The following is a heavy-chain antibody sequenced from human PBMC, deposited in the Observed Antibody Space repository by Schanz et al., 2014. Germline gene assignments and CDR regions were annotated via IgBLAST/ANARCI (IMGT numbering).Heavy chain of an antibody. D-gene: IGHD1-1*01. CDR3: ARRVPYSFGLDV. Sequence: QVQLVESGGGVVQPGGSLRLSCAASGFTFSSYGMHWVRQAPGKGLEWVTFIRFDGSDKYYADSVKGRFTISRDNSKNTLYLQMNSLRDEDTAMYYCARRVPYSFGLDVWGQGATVTVSS. J-gene: IGHJ6*02. CDR1: GFTFSSYG. CDR2: IRFDGSDK. V-gene: IGHV3-30*02.